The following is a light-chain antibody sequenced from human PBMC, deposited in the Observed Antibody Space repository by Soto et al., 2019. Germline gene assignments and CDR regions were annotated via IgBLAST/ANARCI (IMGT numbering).Light chain of an antibody. V-gene: IGLV2-14*01. CDR1: SPDFGV. CDR2: EVS. Sequence: ALTQPASVSGSPGQSITISCSGISPDFGVSWYQHFPGKAPKLLIFEVSNRPSGDSTRFSGSKSGNMAFLTISGLQSEDEGLYHCSSYSSTTTLFGGGTKVTVL. CDR3: SSYSSTTTL. J-gene: IGLJ2*01.